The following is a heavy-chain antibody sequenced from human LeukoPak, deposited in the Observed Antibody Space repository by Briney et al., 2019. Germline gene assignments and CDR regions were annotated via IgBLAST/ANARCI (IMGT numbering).Heavy chain of an antibody. D-gene: IGHD3-3*01. CDR3: ARVGITIFGVVYPFDR. J-gene: IGHJ5*02. V-gene: IGHV4-59*01. Sequence: PSETLSLTCTVSGGSISSYYWSWIRQPPGKGLEWIGYIYYSGRTNYNPSLKSRVTISVDTSKNQFSLKLSSVTAADTAVYYCARVGITIFGVVYPFDRWGQGTLVTVSS. CDR1: GGSISSYY. CDR2: IYYSGRT.